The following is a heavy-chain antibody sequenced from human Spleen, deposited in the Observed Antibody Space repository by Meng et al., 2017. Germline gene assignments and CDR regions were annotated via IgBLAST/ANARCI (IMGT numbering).Heavy chain of an antibody. J-gene: IGHJ5*02. CDR3: VRSRAWVRTGFDP. D-gene: IGHD1/OR15-1a*01. CDR2: IGHSGFT. Sequence: QPQLQESVPGLVKPSETLSLTGSVSGDSISSSDSYWGWIRQPPGKGLEWIGSIGHSGFTYYTPSLESRVTVSVDTSRSQFSLELTSVTAADTAVYYCVRSRAWVRTGFDPWGQGTLVTVSS. V-gene: IGHV4-39*01. CDR1: GDSISSSDSY.